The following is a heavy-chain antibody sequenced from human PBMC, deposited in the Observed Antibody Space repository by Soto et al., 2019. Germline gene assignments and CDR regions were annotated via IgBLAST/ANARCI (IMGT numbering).Heavy chain of an antibody. V-gene: IGHV3-33*01. Sequence: SLRLSCAASGFTFSSYGMHWVRQAPGKGLEWVAVIWYDGSNKYYADSVKGRFTISRDNSKNTLYLQMNSLRAEDTAVYYCARDPGDYDDKNYYYGMDVWGQGTTVTVSS. J-gene: IGHJ6*02. CDR1: GFTFSSYG. D-gene: IGHD4-17*01. CDR2: IWYDGSNK. CDR3: ARDPGDYDDKNYYYGMDV.